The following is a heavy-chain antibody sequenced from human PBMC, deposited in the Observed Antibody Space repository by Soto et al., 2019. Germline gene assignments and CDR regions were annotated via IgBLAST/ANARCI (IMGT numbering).Heavy chain of an antibody. CDR3: TYCGGDCYQKTDAFDI. CDR1: SYTFTSYG. CDR2: ISAYNGNT. J-gene: IGHJ3*02. V-gene: IGHV1-18*01. Sequence: QVQLVQSGAEVKKPGASVKVSCKASSYTFTSYGISWVRQAPGQGLEWMGWISAYNGNTNYAQKLQGRVTMTTDTSTSTAYMELRSLRSDDTAVYYCTYCGGDCYQKTDAFDIWGQGTMVTVSS. D-gene: IGHD2-21*01.